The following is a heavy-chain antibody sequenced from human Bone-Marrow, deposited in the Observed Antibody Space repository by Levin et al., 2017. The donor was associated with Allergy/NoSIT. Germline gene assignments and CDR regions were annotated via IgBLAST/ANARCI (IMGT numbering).Heavy chain of an antibody. V-gene: IGHV3-23*01. CDR1: GFTFSNFD. CDR3: AKSIPYWYFDL. J-gene: IGHJ2*01. Sequence: PLASVKVSCAASGFTFSNFDMSWVRQAPGKGLKWVSSIGGDGGTTYADSVKGRFTISRDNSKNTLYLQMNSLRAEDTAVYYCAKSIPYWYFDLWGRGTLVTVSS. CDR2: IGGDGGTT.